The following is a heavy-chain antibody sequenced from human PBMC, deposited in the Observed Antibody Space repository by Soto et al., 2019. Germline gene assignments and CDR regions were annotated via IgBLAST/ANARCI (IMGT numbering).Heavy chain of an antibody. D-gene: IGHD6-6*01. J-gene: IGHJ4*02. CDR3: ARGYSSSPGYFDY. CDR1: VGSSRSSNW. CDR2: IYHSGST. Sequence: TSETLSLTGAVSVGSSRSSNWWSCVRQPPGKGLEWIGEIYHSGSTNYNPSLKSRVTISVDKSKNQFSLKLSSVTAADTAVYYCARGYSSSPGYFDYWGQGTLVTVSS. V-gene: IGHV4-4*02.